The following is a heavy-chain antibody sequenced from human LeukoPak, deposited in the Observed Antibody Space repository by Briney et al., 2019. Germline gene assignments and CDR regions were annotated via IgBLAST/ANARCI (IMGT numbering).Heavy chain of an antibody. CDR3: ARHYGSGSYKGWFDP. V-gene: IGHV4-59*08. Sequence: SETLSLTCTVSGDSISSYYWSWIRQPPGKGLEWIGYIYYSGSTNYNPSLKSRVTISVDTSKNQFSLKLSSVTAADTAVYYCARHYGSGSYKGWFDPWGQGALVTVSS. CDR1: GDSISSYY. J-gene: IGHJ5*02. CDR2: IYYSGST. D-gene: IGHD3-10*01.